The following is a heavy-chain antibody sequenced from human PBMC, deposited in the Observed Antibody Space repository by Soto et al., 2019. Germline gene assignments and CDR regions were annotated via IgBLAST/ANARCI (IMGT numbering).Heavy chain of an antibody. D-gene: IGHD1-26*01. V-gene: IGHV4-31*03. Sequence: QVQLQESGPGLVKPSQTLSLTCTVSGGSISSGDYYWSWIRQHPGKGLEWIGYIYYSGTTYYNASLQSRTTISVDTSKNQFSLKLNSVTAADTAVYYCARRSRESHYFDHWGQGTLVTVSS. CDR2: IYYSGTT. CDR1: GGSISSGDYY. CDR3: ARRSRESHYFDH. J-gene: IGHJ4*02.